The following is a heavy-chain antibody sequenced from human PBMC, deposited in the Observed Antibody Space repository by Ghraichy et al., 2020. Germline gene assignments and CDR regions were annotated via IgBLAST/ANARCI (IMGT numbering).Heavy chain of an antibody. CDR3: ARDGHNDISTGNPKPLDS. V-gene: IGHV1-69*05. J-gene: IGHJ4*02. CDR1: GATFSTFT. CDR2: YIPIFHAA. Sequence: SVKVSCKASGATFSTFTISWVRQAPGQGLEWMGGYIPIFHAAKYAQKFQDRLSITTDESTNTAYMELSGLRSEDTAIYYCARDGHNDISTGNPKPLDSWGQGTLVTVSS. D-gene: IGHD3-9*01.